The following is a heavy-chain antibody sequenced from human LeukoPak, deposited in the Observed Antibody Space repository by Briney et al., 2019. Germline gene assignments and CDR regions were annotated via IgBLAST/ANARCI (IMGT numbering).Heavy chain of an antibody. CDR1: GGTFSSYA. D-gene: IGHD3-3*01. J-gene: IGHJ4*02. V-gene: IGHV1-69*13. CDR2: IIPIFGTA. CDR3: ARELSYYDFWSGPTPDYFDY. Sequence: SVKVSCKASGGTFSSYAISWVRQAPGQGLEWMGGIIPIFGTANYAQKFQGRVTITADESTSTAYMELSSLRSEDTAVYYCARELSYYDFWSGPTPDYFDYWGQGTLVTVSS.